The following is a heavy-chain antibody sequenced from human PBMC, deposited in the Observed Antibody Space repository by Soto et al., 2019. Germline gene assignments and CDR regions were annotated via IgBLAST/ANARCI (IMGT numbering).Heavy chain of an antibody. CDR3: ARRWGYAFDI. V-gene: IGHV4-59*08. CDR2: IYYSGST. CDR1: VGSIISYY. D-gene: IGHD1-26*01. J-gene: IGHJ3*02. Sequence: QVQLQKSGPDLVNPSETLSLTCPVSVGSIISYYWSWIRQPPGKGLEWIGYIYYSGSTNYNPSLKSRVTISVDTSKNQFSLKLSSVTAADTAVYYCARRWGYAFDIWGQGTMVTVSS.